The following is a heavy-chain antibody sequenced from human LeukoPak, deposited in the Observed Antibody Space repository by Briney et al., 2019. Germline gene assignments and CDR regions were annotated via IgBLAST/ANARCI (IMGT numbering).Heavy chain of an antibody. CDR1: GYTFTSYA. J-gene: IGHJ4*02. V-gene: IGHV7-4-1*02. CDR3: ARPYSDSSGWLRGRLYYFDY. Sequence: GASVKVSCKASGYTFTSYAMNWVRQAPGQGLEWMGWINTNTGNPTYAQGFTGRFVFSLDTSVSTAYLQISSLKAEDTAVYYCARPYSDSSGWLRGRLYYFDYWGQGTLVTVSS. D-gene: IGHD6-19*01. CDR2: INTNTGNP.